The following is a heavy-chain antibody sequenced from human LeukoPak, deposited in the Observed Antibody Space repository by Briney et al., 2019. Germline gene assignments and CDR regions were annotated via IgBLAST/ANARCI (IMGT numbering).Heavy chain of an antibody. Sequence: GGSLRLSCAASGFMFSDYWMTWARQAPGKGLECVANIKTDGSAKYYPDSVKGRFTVSRDNAKNSLYLQMNNMRVEDTAIYYCTKLLNHDSSGWGQGTLVTVSS. CDR2: IKTDGSAK. J-gene: IGHJ4*02. V-gene: IGHV3-7*01. D-gene: IGHD3-22*01. CDR1: GFMFSDYW. CDR3: TKLLNHDSSG.